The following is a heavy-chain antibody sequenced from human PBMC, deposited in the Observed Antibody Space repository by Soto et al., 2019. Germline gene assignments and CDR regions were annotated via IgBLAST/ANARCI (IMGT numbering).Heavy chain of an antibody. V-gene: IGHV5-51*01. J-gene: IGHJ6*02. D-gene: IGHD6-6*01. CDR1: GYSFASYW. Sequence: GESLKISCQGYGYSFASYWIGWVRQMPGKDLEWMGIIYPGDSDTRYSPSFQGQVTISADKSLRTAYLQWTSLKASDTALYYCARTRSFTLGSYYDGMDVWGQGTTVTVSS. CDR2: IYPGDSDT. CDR3: ARTRSFTLGSYYDGMDV.